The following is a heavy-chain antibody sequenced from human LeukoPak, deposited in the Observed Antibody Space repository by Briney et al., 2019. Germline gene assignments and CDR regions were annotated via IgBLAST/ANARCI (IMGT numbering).Heavy chain of an antibody. CDR3: ARERDGDLPQNYFDY. V-gene: IGHV1-2*02. D-gene: IGHD2-21*02. CDR2: INPNSGGT. Sequence: GASVKVSCKASGYTFTGYYMHWVRQAPGQGLEWMGWINPNSGGTNYAQKFQGRVTMTRDMSTSTVYMELSSLRSEDTAVYYCARERDGDLPQNYFDYWGQGTLVTVSS. J-gene: IGHJ4*02. CDR1: GYTFTGYY.